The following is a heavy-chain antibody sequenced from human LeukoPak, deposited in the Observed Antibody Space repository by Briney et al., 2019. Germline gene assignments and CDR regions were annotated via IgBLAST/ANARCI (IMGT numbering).Heavy chain of an antibody. J-gene: IGHJ3*02. V-gene: IGHV3-74*01. CDR1: GFTFSSYS. D-gene: IGHD2-2*01. CDR3: TRVGYCATTSCRTAFDI. Sequence: GGSPRLSCAASGFTFSSYSMNWVRQAPGKGLEWVSRINTDGSSTSYADSVKGRFTISRDNAKNTLYLQMNSLRAEDTAVYYCTRVGYCATTSCRTAFDIWGQGTMVTVSS. CDR2: INTDGSST.